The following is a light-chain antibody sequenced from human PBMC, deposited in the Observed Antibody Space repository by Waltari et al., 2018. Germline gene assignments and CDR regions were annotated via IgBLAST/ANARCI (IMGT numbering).Light chain of an antibody. CDR3: QQRKNWPLT. J-gene: IGKJ4*01. V-gene: IGKV3-11*01. Sequence: EVVFTQSPATLSLSRGEVATLSGRASQNVSSFLAWYQQRPGQAPRLLIYDTSNRATGIPVRFSGSGSGTDFTLTISSLEPEDFAVYYCQQRKNWPLTFGGGTKVEIK. CDR2: DTS. CDR1: QNVSSF.